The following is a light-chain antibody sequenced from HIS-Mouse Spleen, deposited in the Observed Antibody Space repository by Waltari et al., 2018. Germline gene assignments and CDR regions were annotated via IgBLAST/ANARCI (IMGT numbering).Light chain of an antibody. V-gene: IGLV2-23*01. CDR3: CSYAGSSTWV. Sequence: QSALTQPASVSGSPGQSIPISCTGTSRDVGSYSLVSWYQQHPGNAPPLMIYEGSKRPSGVSNRFSGSKSGNTASLTISGLQAEDEADYYCCSYAGSSTWVFGGGTKLTVL. CDR1: SRDVGSYSL. J-gene: IGLJ3*02. CDR2: EGS.